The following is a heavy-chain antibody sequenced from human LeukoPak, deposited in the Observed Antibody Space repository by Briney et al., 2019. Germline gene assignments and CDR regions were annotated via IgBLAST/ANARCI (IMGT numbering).Heavy chain of an antibody. D-gene: IGHD6-19*01. J-gene: IGHJ4*02. CDR3: ARGGIQVSGIDEFDY. CDR2: IGIRGDT. Sequence: GSLRLSCAASGFTFIDYDMHWVRQVIGKGLEWVSAIGIRGDTHYSGSVKGRFTISRENAESSLYLQMNSLRAEDTAVYYCARGGIQVSGIDEFDYWGQGTLVTASS. V-gene: IGHV3-13*01. CDR1: GFTFIDYD.